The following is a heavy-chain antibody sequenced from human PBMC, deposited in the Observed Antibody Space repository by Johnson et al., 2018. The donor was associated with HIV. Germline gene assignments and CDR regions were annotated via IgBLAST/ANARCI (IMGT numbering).Heavy chain of an antibody. Sequence: MQLVESGGGLVQPGGSLRLSCAASGFTFSSYWMTWVRQAPGKGLEWVANINQDGTEKYYVDSVKGRFTISRDNAKNSLYLQMNSLRAEDTAVYYCARTGMTTVTTSPDAFDIWGQGTMVTVS. CDR3: ARTGMTTVTTSPDAFDI. D-gene: IGHD4-17*01. CDR1: GFTFSSYW. J-gene: IGHJ3*02. CDR2: INQDGTEK. V-gene: IGHV3-7*01.